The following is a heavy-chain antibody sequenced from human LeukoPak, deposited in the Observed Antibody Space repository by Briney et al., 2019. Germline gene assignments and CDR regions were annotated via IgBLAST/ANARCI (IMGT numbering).Heavy chain of an antibody. V-gene: IGHV3-53*01. Sequence: GGSLRLSCAASGFTVSSNYMSWVRQAPGKGLEWVSVIYSGGSTYYADSVKGRFTISRDNSKNTLYLQMNSLTAEDTAVYYCGKRYASGSYTLDYWGQGTLVTVSS. D-gene: IGHD3-10*01. CDR3: GKRYASGSYTLDY. J-gene: IGHJ4*02. CDR2: IYSGGST. CDR1: GFTVSSNY.